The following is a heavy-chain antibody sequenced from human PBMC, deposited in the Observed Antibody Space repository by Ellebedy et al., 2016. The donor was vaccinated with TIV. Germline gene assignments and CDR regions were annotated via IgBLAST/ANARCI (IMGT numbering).Heavy chain of an antibody. CDR1: GFTFSSYS. CDR3: AKKVGSTSQLDY. J-gene: IGHJ4*02. Sequence: GESLKISCAASGFTFSSYSMNWVRQAPGKGLEWLSYISSPGSDIYYADSVKGRFTISRDNAKNSLYLQMNSLRPEDTAVYYCAKKVGSTSQLDYWGQGTLVTVSS. D-gene: IGHD1-26*01. CDR2: ISSPGSDI. V-gene: IGHV3-48*01.